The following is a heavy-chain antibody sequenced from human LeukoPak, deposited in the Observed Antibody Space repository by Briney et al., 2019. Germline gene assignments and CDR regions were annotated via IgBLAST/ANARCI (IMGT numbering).Heavy chain of an antibody. J-gene: IGHJ4*02. CDR2: ISWNSGSI. Sequence: GRSLRLSCAASGFTFDDYAMHWVRQAPGKGLEWVSGISWNSGSIGYADSVKGRFTISRDNAKNSLYLQMNSLRAEDTAVYYCAKATGYLLWGQGTLVTVSS. CDR3: AKATGYLL. V-gene: IGHV3-9*01. CDR1: GFTFDDYA. D-gene: IGHD1-14*01.